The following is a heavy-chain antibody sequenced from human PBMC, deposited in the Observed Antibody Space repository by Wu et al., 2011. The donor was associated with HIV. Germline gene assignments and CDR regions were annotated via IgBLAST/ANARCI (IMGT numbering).Heavy chain of an antibody. J-gene: IGHJ4*02. V-gene: IGHV1-18*04. CDR1: GYTFTGHY. D-gene: IGHD6-13*01. Sequence: QVQLVQSGAEVKKPGASVKVSCKASGYTFTGHYMYWVRQAPGQGLEWMGWISAYNGNTNYAQKLQGRVTMTTDTSTSTAYMELRSLRSDDTAVYYCARNEWQQPFDYWGQGTLVTVSS. CDR2: ISAYNGNT. CDR3: ARNEWQQPFDY.